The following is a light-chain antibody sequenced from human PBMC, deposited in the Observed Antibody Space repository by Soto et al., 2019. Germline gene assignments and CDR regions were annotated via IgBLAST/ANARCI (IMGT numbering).Light chain of an antibody. CDR1: SSDVGGYNY. J-gene: IGLJ2*01. CDR2: DVS. V-gene: IGLV2-14*01. CDR3: SSYTSSSTLI. Sequence: QSALTQPASVSGSPGQSITISCTGTSSDVGGYNYVSWYQQHPGKAPKLMIYDVSNRPSGVSNRLSGSKSGNTASLTISGLPAEDEADYYCSSYTSSSTLIFGGGTKLTV.